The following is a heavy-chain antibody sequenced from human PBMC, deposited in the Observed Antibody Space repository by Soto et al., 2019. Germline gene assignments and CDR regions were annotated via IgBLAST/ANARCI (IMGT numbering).Heavy chain of an antibody. CDR1: GYTLTELS. Sequence: ASVKVSCKVSGYTLTELSMHWVRQAPGKGLEWMGGFDPEDGETIYAQKVQGRVTMTEDTSTDTAYMELSSLRSEDTAVYYCATKTGAKWLRFEYYFDYWGQGTLVTVSS. J-gene: IGHJ4*02. CDR3: ATKTGAKWLRFEYYFDY. D-gene: IGHD5-12*01. CDR2: FDPEDGET. V-gene: IGHV1-24*01.